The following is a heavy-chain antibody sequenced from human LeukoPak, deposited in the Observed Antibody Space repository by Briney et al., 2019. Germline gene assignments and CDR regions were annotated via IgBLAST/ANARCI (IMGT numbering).Heavy chain of an antibody. CDR3: ARVTREAARYWYFDL. Sequence: SVKVSCKASGRTFGSYAISWVRQAPGQGPEWMGAIIPRFGTADYAQKFQGRVTITADVSTTTAYMELSSLRSEDTAVYFCARVTREAARYWYFDLWGRGTLVTVSS. V-gene: IGHV1-69*13. D-gene: IGHD6-6*01. CDR1: GRTFGSYA. CDR2: IIPRFGTA. J-gene: IGHJ2*01.